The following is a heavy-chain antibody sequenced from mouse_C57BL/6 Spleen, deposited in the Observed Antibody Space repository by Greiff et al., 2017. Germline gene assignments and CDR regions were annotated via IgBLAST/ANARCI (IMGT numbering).Heavy chain of an antibody. CDR1: GYTFTSYW. V-gene: IGHV1-69*01. CDR2: IDPSDSYT. Sequence: QVQLQQPGAELVMPGASVKLSCKASGYTFTSYWMHWVQQRPGQGLEWIGEIDPSDSYTNYNQKFKGKSTLTVDKSSSTAYMQLSSLTSEDSAVYYCARTIDSSGYLYYFDYWGQGTTLTVSS. D-gene: IGHD3-2*02. CDR3: ARTIDSSGYLYYFDY. J-gene: IGHJ2*01.